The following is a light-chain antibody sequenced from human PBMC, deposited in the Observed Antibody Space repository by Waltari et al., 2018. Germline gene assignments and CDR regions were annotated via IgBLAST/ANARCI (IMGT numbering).Light chain of an antibody. V-gene: IGKV1-5*01. CDR1: QSLSSL. Sequence: DIQMTQSPSTLSASIGDRVTITCRPSQSLSSLFAWYQQSPGKAPKLLVYDASTLQSGVPSRFSGSGSGTEFTLTISSLQPEDFATYYCQHYTRYSITFGQGTRLEIK. CDR2: DAS. CDR3: QHYTRYSIT. J-gene: IGKJ5*01.